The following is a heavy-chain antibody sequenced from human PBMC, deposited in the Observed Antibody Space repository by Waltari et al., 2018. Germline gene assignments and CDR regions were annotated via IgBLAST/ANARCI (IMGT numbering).Heavy chain of an antibody. CDR2: ISSDGIST. V-gene: IGHV3-74*01. D-gene: IGHD6-13*01. Sequence: WMHWVRQVPGRGLVWVSRISSDGISTTYADSVKGRFSIFRDNAKNTLYLHMNSLRADDTAVYFCSRGSGQLGYIMDVWGQGTTVTVSS. CDR3: SRGSGQLGYIMDV. J-gene: IGHJ6*02. CDR1: W.